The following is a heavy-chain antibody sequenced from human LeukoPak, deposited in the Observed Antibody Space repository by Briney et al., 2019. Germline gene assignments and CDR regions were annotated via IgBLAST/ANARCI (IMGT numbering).Heavy chain of an antibody. D-gene: IGHD6-6*01. V-gene: IGHV4-34*01. J-gene: IGHJ4*02. CDR3: ARAINYSSSSGVDY. Sequence: SETLSLTCAVYGGSFSGYYWSWIRQPPGKGLEWIGEINHSGSTNYNPSLKSRVTITVDTSKNQFSLKLSSVTAADTAVYYCARAINYSSSSGVDYWGQGTLVTVSS. CDR1: GGSFSGYY. CDR2: INHSGST.